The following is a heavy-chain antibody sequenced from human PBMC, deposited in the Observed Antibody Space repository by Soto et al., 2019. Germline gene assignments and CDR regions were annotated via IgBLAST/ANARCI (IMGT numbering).Heavy chain of an antibody. CDR1: GFTFSNAW. CDR3: TTLSITICGVVLMDV. J-gene: IGHJ6*02. Sequence: EVQLVESGGGLVKPGGSLRLSCAASGFTFSNAWMNWVRQAPGKGLEWVGRIKSKTDGGTTDYAAPVKGRFTISRDDSKNTLYLQMNSLKTEDTAVYYCTTLSITICGVVLMDVWGQGTTVTVSS. V-gene: IGHV3-15*07. D-gene: IGHD3-3*01. CDR2: IKSKTDGGTT.